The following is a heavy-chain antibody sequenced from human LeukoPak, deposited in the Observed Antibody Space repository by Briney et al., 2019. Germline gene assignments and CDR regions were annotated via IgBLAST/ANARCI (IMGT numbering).Heavy chain of an antibody. V-gene: IGHV4-4*07. CDR1: GGSISSYY. D-gene: IGHD2-15*01. CDR3: ARVLFFGRSSGAIDY. J-gene: IGHJ4*02. Sequence: KASETLSLTCTVSGGSISSYYWSWIRQPAGKGLEWIGRIYTSGSTNYNPSLKSRVTMSVDTSKNQFSLKLSSVTAADTAVYYCARVLFFGRSSGAIDYWGQGTLVTVSS. CDR2: IYTSGST.